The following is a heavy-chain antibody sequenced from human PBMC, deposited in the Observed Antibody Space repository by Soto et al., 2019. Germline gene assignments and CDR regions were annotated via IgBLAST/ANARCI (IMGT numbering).Heavy chain of an antibody. CDR3: ARDKISYGAIDY. D-gene: IGHD3-16*01. CDR1: GFTFNSHS. V-gene: IGHV3-48*02. J-gene: IGHJ4*02. CDR2: INGGSDAI. Sequence: GGSLRLSCAASGFTFNSHSMNWVRQAPGKGLEWVSYINGGSDAIYYADSVKGRFTISRDNAKNSLYLQMNSLRDEDTAVYYCARDKISYGAIDYWGQGTLVTVSS.